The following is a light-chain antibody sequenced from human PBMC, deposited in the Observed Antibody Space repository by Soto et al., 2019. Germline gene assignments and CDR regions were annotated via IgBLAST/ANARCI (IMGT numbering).Light chain of an antibody. Sequence: IQMTQSPSSVSASVGDRVTITCLASQSISSWLAWYQQKPGKAPKLLIYDASSLQSGVPSRFSGSGSGTDFTLTISSLQPEDFATYYCQQSYSTPRTFGQGAKVDIK. V-gene: IGKV1-39*01. CDR3: QQSYSTPRT. CDR1: QSISSW. CDR2: DAS. J-gene: IGKJ1*01.